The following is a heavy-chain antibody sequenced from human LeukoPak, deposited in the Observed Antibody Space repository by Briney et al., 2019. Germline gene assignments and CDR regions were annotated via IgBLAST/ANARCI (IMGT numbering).Heavy chain of an antibody. CDR2: IYYSGST. CDR3: ARSGLENYFDY. J-gene: IGHJ4*02. D-gene: IGHD3-3*01. CDR1: GGSISSYY. V-gene: IGHV4-59*01. Sequence: SETLSVTCTVSGGSISSYYWSWIRQPPGKGLEWIGYIYYSGSTNYTPSLKSRVTISVDTSKNQFALKLSSVTAADTAVYYCARSGLENYFDYWGQGTLVTVSS.